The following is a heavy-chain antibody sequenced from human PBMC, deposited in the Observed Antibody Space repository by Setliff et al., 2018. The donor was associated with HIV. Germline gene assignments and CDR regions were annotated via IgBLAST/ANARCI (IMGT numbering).Heavy chain of an antibody. V-gene: IGHV4-31*03. CDR1: GGSISSGGYY. CDR2: IYYSGST. CDR3: ARGRSYYDSSGYYYNWFDP. Sequence: SETLSLTCTVSGGSISSGGYYWSWIRQHPGKGLEWIGYIYYSGSTYYNPSLKSRVTISVDTSKNQFSLKLSSVTPADTAVYYCARGRSYYDSSGYYYNWFDPWGQGTLVTVSS. D-gene: IGHD3-22*01. J-gene: IGHJ5*02.